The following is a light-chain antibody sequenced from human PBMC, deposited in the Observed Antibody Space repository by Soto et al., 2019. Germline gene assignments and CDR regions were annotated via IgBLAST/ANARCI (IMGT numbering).Light chain of an antibody. CDR3: QHYKMYSPWT. V-gene: IGKV1-5*01. CDR2: DVS. J-gene: IGKJ1*01. CDR1: QSITTW. Sequence: DIQMTQSPSTVSAYVGDSVTITCRASQSITTWLAWYQQRPGKAPKLLIYDVSSLQSGVPSRFIGSGSGTEFTLTISSLQTDDFATYYCQHYKMYSPWTFGQGTKVEIK.